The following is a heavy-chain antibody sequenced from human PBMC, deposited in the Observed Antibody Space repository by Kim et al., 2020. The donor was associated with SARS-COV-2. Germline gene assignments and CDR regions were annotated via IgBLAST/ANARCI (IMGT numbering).Heavy chain of an antibody. V-gene: IGHV3-7*01. Sequence: GGSLRLSCAASGFTFSNSGIYWIRQAPGKGLEWVAIIRHDASKKDYAESVRGRFTISRDNAKTSLYLQMNNLRVEDTALYYCARDPAHWAAAFWF. CDR1: GFTFSNSG. D-gene: IGHD6-25*01. CDR3: ARDPAHWAAAFWF. CDR2: IRHDASKK. J-gene: IGHJ5*01.